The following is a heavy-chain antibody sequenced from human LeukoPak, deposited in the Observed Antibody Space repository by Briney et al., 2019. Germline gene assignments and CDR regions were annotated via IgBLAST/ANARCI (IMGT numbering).Heavy chain of an antibody. V-gene: IGHV3-23*01. J-gene: IGHJ5*02. Sequence: PGGSLRLSCAASGFTFSSYAMSWVHQAPGKGLEWVSAISGSGGSTYYADSVKGRFTIPRDNPKDTLYLQMNSLRAEDTAVYYCAKDTVTNGGVDPWGQGTLVTVSS. CDR1: GFTFSSYA. D-gene: IGHD4-17*01. CDR2: ISGSGGST. CDR3: AKDTVTNGGVDP.